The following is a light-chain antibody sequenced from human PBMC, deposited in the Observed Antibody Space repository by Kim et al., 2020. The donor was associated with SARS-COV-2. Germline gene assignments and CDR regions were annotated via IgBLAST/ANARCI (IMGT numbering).Light chain of an antibody. CDR3: LQHDNFPYT. CDR2: EAS. J-gene: IGKJ2*01. Sequence: ETTLTQSPAFMSVTPGDKVTISCKASQDIDDDLNWYQQKPGKGVVFIIREASNLVPGIPPRFSGSGYGTDFILTINNVESEDAAYYFCLQHDNFPYTFGQGTKLEI. V-gene: IGKV5-2*01. CDR1: QDIDDD.